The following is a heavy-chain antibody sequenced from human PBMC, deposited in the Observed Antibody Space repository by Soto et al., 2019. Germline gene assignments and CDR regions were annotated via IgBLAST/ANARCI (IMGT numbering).Heavy chain of an antibody. CDR2: ISSSSSTI. D-gene: IGHD4-17*01. J-gene: IGHJ4*02. Sequence: EVPLVESGGGLVQPGGSLRLSCAASGFTFSSYSMNWVRQAPGKGLEWVSYISSSSSTIYYADSVKGRFTISRDNAKNSLYLQMNSLRAEDTAVYYCAREGRDYGDYGFDYWGQGTLVTVSS. V-gene: IGHV3-48*01. CDR3: AREGRDYGDYGFDY. CDR1: GFTFSSYS.